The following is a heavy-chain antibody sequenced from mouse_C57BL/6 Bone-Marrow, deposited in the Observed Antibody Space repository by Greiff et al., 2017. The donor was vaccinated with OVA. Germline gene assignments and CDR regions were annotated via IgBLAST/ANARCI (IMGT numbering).Heavy chain of an antibody. J-gene: IGHJ2*01. CDR3: AHPRYGSPYYFDY. CDR1: GYTFTSYW. CDR2: IHPNSGST. D-gene: IGHD2-10*02. Sequence: QVQLQQPGAELVKPGASVKLSCKASGYTFTSYWMHWVKQRPGQGLEWIGMIHPNSGSTNYNEKFKSKATLTVDKSSITAYMQLSSLTSEDSAVYYCAHPRYGSPYYFDYWGQGTTLTVSS. V-gene: IGHV1-64*01.